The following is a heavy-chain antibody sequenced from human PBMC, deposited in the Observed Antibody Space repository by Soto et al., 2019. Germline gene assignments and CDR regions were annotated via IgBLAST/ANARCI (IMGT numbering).Heavy chain of an antibody. CDR3: ARAAYGSGSYYAPYYYYAMDV. D-gene: IGHD3-10*01. J-gene: IGHJ6*02. Sequence: SETLSLTCTVSGASVSSYYWSWIRQPPGKGLEWLGYILYTGNTNYNPSLKSRVTMSVDTSKNQVSLKLSAVTAADTAVYFCARAAYGSGSYYAPYYYYAMDVWGQGTTVTVSS. CDR2: ILYTGNT. CDR1: GASVSSYY. V-gene: IGHV4-59*02.